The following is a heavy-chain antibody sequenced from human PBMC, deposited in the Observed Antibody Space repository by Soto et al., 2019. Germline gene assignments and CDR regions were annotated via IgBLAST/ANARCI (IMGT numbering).Heavy chain of an antibody. D-gene: IGHD6-6*01. CDR1: GYTFGSAW. CDR3: AREHSSSRSSWFDP. J-gene: IGHJ5*02. CDR2: IKPGTPDI. V-gene: IGHV5-51*01. Sequence: GESLKISCKAVGYTFGSAWIGWVRQMPGKGLGWIGIIKPGTPDIRYSPSVRGHVTISADKSISTAYLQWSSLKASDTAMYYCAREHSSSRSSWFDPWGQGTLVTVSS.